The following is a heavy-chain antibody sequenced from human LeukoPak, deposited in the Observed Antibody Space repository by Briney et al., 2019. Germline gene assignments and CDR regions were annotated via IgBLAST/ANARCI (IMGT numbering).Heavy chain of an antibody. CDR1: GGSISSSSYY. CDR3: ARHDYSHNWFDP. V-gene: IGHV4-39*01. D-gene: IGHD4-11*01. Sequence: SETLSLTCTVSGGSISSSSYYWGWNRQPPGKGLEWIGSIYYSGSTYYNPSLKSRVTISVDTSKNQFSLKLSSVTAADTAVYYCARHDYSHNWFDPWGQGTLVTVSS. J-gene: IGHJ5*02. CDR2: IYYSGST.